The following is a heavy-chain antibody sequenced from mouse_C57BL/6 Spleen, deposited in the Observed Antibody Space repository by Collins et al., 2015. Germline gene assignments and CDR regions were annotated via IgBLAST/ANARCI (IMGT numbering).Heavy chain of an antibody. V-gene: IGHV1-82*01. CDR1: GYAFSSPW. J-gene: IGHJ4*01. Sequence: QVQLQQSGPELVKPGASVKISRKASGYAFSSPWMNWVKQRPGKGLEWIGRIYPGDGDTNYNGKFKGKATLTADKSSSTAYMQLSSLTSEDSAVYFCARIYDGYPYAMDYWGQGTSVTVSS. D-gene: IGHD2-3*01. CDR3: ARIYDGYPYAMDY. CDR2: IYPGDGDT.